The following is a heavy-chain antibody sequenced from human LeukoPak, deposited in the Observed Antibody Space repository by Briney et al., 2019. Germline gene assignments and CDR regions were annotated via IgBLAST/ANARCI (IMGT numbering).Heavy chain of an antibody. J-gene: IGHJ3*02. D-gene: IGHD3-22*01. CDR3: ARDPPNYYDSSGAGAFDI. CDR2: IYYSGST. V-gene: IGHV4-39*07. Sequence: KPSETLSLTCTVSGGSISSSSYYWGWIRQPPGKGLEWIRSIYYSGSTYYNPSLKSRVTISVDTSKNQFSLKLSSVTAADTAVYYCARDPPNYYDSSGAGAFDIRGQGTMVTVSS. CDR1: GGSISSSSYY.